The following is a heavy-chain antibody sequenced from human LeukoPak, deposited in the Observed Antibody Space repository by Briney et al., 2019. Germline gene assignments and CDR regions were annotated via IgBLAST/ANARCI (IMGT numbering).Heavy chain of an antibody. J-gene: IGHJ3*02. CDR3: ARYPATDAFDI. CDR2: IKQDGSEK. CDR1: GFTFSSYW. V-gene: IGHV3-7*02. Sequence: GGSLRLSCAASGFTFSSYWMSWVRQAPGEGLEWVANIKQDGSEKYYVDSVKGRFTISRDNAKNSLYLQMNSLRAEDTAVYYCARYPATDAFDIWGQGTMVTVSS.